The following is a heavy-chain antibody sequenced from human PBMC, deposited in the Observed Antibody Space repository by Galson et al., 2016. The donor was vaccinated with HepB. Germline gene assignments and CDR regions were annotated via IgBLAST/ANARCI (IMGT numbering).Heavy chain of an antibody. CDR2: TYNSGTT. D-gene: IGHD4-17*01. CDR1: SGSISSGGYS. J-gene: IGHJ4*02. CDR3: AREVYGDYKFDY. Sequence: TLSLTCAVSSGSISSGGYSWPWIRQPPGKGLEWIGNTYNSGTTDYNPSLKSRVTITIDRSKNQFSLKLRSVTAADTAVYYCAREVYGDYKFDYWGLGTLFTVSS. V-gene: IGHV4-30-2*01.